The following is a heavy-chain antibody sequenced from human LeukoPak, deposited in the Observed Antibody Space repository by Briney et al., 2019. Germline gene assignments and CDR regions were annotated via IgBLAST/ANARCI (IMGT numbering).Heavy chain of an antibody. CDR2: IYYTGTT. D-gene: IGHD4-17*01. Sequence: SETLSLTCSVSDGSISTYYWSWIRQLPGKGLEWIGYIYYTGTTNYNPSLRSRVTISVDTSRNQFSLRLSSVTAADTAVYYCAREDPQTTVPEGMDVWGHGTTVIVSS. CDR3: AREDPQTTVPEGMDV. V-gene: IGHV4-59*01. J-gene: IGHJ6*02. CDR1: DGSISTYY.